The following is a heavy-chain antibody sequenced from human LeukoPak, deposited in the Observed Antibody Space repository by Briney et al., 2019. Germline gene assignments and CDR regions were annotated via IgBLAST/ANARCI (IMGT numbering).Heavy chain of an antibody. CDR3: AGDKDTSMVAWYYFAY. J-gene: IGHJ4*02. CDR2: ISSRSDTI. Sequence: GGSLRLSCAASGFTFSSYSMNWVRQAPGKGLEGVSYISSRSDTIYYADSVKGRFTISRDNAKNSLYLQMNSLRDEDTAVYYCAGDKDTSMVAWYYFAYWGQGTLVTVSS. V-gene: IGHV3-48*02. CDR1: GFTFSSYS. D-gene: IGHD5-18*01.